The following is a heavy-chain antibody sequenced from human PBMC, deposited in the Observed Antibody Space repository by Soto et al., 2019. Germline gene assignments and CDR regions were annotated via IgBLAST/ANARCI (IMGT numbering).Heavy chain of an antibody. CDR2: VYYTGST. CDR1: GGSIGSYY. V-gene: IGHV4-59*01. Sequence: PSETLSLTCTVSGGSIGSYYWNWLRQPAGKGLEWVGYVYYTGSTNYNPSLEGRATISVDSPKKQVSLNLRSVTAADSATYYCARVITYHYGMDVWGQGITVTVSS. J-gene: IGHJ6*02. D-gene: IGHD3-16*01. CDR3: ARVITYHYGMDV.